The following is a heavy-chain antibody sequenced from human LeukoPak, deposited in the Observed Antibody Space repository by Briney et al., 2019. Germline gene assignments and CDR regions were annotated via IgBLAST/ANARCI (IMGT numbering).Heavy chain of an antibody. D-gene: IGHD4-11*01. Sequence: SETLSLTCAVSGDSISNYYWSWIRQPPGKGLEWIGYVDHTGSTKFNTSLNGRVSISRDTSNNFFSLRLRSVTAADTAVYFCARGRVSSSTWYSTYYYFFYMDFWGKGTTVTVSS. CDR2: VDHTGST. V-gene: IGHV4-59*01. J-gene: IGHJ6*03. CDR3: ARGRVSSSTWYSTYYYFFYMDF. CDR1: GDSISNYY.